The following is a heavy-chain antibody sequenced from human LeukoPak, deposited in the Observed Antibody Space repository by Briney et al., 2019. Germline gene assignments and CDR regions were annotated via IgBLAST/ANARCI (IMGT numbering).Heavy chain of an antibody. CDR3: ARHSMRYSPEDY. D-gene: IGHD2-8*01. CDR2: IYYSGST. CDR1: GGSISSYY. J-gene: IGHJ4*02. Sequence: PSETLSLTCTVSGGSISSYYWSWIRQPPGKGLEWIGYIYYSGSTNYNPSLKSRVTISVDTSKNQFSLKLSSVTAADTAVYYCARHSMRYSPEDYWGQGTLVTVSS. V-gene: IGHV4-59*08.